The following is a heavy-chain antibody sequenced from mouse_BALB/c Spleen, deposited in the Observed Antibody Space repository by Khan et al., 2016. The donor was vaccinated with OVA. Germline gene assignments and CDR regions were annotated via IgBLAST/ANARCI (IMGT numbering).Heavy chain of an antibody. CDR1: GYSITSNYA. D-gene: IGHD1-1*01. V-gene: IGHV3-2*02. CDR2: ISYSGST. CDR3: ARGNYYEYALDY. Sequence: EVQLQESGPGLVKPSQSLSLTCTVNGYSITSNYAWNWIRQFPGNKLEWMGYISYSGSTNYNPSLKSRLSITRDTSKNQFFLLLHSVTTEDSATYYCARGNYYEYALDYWGQGTSVTVSS. J-gene: IGHJ4*01.